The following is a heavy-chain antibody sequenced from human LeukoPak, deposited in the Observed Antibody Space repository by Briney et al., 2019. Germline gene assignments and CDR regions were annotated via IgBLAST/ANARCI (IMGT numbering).Heavy chain of an antibody. CDR2: IRSKAYGGTT. D-gene: IGHD1-26*01. Sequence: RSLRLSCTASGFTFGDYVMSWVRQAPGKGLEWVGFIRSKAYGGTTEYAASVKGRFTISRDDSKSIAYLQMNSLKTEDTAVYYCTRVSGSYYAGYFDYWGQGTLVTASS. V-gene: IGHV3-49*04. J-gene: IGHJ4*02. CDR3: TRVSGSYYAGYFDY. CDR1: GFTFGDYV.